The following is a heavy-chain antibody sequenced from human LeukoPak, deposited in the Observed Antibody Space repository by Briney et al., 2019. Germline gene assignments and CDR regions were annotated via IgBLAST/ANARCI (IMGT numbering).Heavy chain of an antibody. CDR3: TRRTPPYWKRLGELSLRQTFLGMDV. J-gene: IGHJ6*02. V-gene: IGHV3-73*01. CDR2: IRSKANSYAT. D-gene: IGHD3-16*02. CDR1: GFTFSGSA. Sequence: PGGSLRLSCAASGFTFSGSAMHWVRQASGKGLEWVGRIRSKANSYATAYAASVKGRFTISRDDSKNTAYLQMNSLKTEDTAVYYCTRRTPPYWKRLGELSLRQTFLGMDVWGQGTTVTVSS.